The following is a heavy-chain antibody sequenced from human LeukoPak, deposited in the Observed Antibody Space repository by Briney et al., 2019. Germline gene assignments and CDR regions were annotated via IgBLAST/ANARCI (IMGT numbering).Heavy chain of an antibody. D-gene: IGHD5-24*01. CDR1: GFTFSSYG. J-gene: IGHJ4*02. CDR2: ISYDGSNK. CDR3: AKRDGYNLYYFDY. Sequence: GGSLRLSCAASGFTFSSYGMHWVRQAPGKGLEWVAVISYDGSNKYYADSVKGRFTISRDNSKNTLYLQMNSLRAEDTAVYYCAKRDGYNLYYFDYWGQGTLVTVSS. V-gene: IGHV3-30*18.